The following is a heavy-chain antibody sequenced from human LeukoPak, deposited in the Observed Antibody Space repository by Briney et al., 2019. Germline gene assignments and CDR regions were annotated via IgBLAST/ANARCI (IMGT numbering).Heavy chain of an antibody. Sequence: EGSLRLSCAASGFTFSSYSMNWVRQAPGKGLEWVSSISSSSSYIYYADSVKGRFTSSRDNGKNAMYLQMNSLRAEDTAVYYCASSDSSGYWAPRIWGQGTMVTVSS. J-gene: IGHJ3*02. CDR3: ASSDSSGYWAPRI. D-gene: IGHD3-22*01. CDR2: ISSSSSYI. V-gene: IGHV3-21*01. CDR1: GFTFSSYS.